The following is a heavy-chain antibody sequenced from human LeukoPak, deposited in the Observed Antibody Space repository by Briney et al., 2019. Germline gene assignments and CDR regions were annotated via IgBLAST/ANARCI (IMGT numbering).Heavy chain of an antibody. V-gene: IGHV3-30*02. CDR2: IRYDGSNK. CDR3: ANLYALYGSGSYIFDY. Sequence: GGSLRLSCAASGFTFSSYGMHWVRQAPGKGLEWVAFIRYDGSNKYYADSVKGRFTISRDNSKNTLYLQMNSLRAEDTAVYYCANLYALYGSGSYIFDYWGQGTLATVSS. D-gene: IGHD3-10*01. J-gene: IGHJ4*02. CDR1: GFTFSSYG.